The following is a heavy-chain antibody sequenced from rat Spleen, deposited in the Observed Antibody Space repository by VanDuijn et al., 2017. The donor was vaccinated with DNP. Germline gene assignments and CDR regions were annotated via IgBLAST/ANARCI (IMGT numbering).Heavy chain of an antibody. V-gene: IGHV5S10*01. Sequence: EVQLVESGGGLVQPGRSLKLSCAASGFTFSDYNMAWVRQAPKKGLEWVATIIYDGSRTYYRDSVKGRFTISRDNAKSTLYLQMDSLRSEDTATYYCATPFSSYWFAYWGQGTLVTVSS. CDR3: ATPFSSYWFAY. J-gene: IGHJ3*01. D-gene: IGHD1-2*01. CDR1: GFTFSDYN. CDR2: IIYDGSRT.